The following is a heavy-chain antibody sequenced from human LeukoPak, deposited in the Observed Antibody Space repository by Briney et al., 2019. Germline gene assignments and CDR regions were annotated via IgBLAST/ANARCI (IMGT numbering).Heavy chain of an antibody. D-gene: IGHD2-2*01. CDR3: AREGRYCSSTSCYSYGWFDP. V-gene: IGHV4-4*07. CDR1: GGSISSYY. Sequence: PSETLSLACTVSGGSISSYYWSWIRQPAGKGLEWIGRIYTSGSTNYNPSLKSRVTMSVDTSKNQFSLKLSSVTAADTAVYYCAREGRYCSSTSCYSYGWFDPCGQGTLVTVSS. CDR2: IYTSGST. J-gene: IGHJ5*02.